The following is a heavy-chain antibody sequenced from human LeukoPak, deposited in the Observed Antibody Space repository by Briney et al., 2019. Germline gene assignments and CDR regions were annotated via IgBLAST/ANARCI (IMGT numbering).Heavy chain of an antibody. CDR3: AIKPPSGWFGTGWLDP. J-gene: IGHJ5*02. CDR2: IYTSGST. CDR1: GGSISSGSYY. V-gene: IGHV4-61*02. Sequence: SETLSLPCTVSGGSISSGSYYWSWIRQPAGKGLEWIGRIYTSGSTNYNPSLKSRVTISVDTSKNQFSLKLSSVTAADTAVYYCAIKPPSGWFGTGWLDPWGQGTLVTVSS. D-gene: IGHD3-10*01.